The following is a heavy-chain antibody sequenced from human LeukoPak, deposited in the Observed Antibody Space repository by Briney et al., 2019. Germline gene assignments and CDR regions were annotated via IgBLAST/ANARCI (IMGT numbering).Heavy chain of an antibody. CDR2: ISGSGGST. CDR3: AKGGYFDWLVDLYYFDY. CDR1: GFTFTNYA. D-gene: IGHD3-9*01. J-gene: IGHJ4*02. Sequence: GGSLRLSCAASGFTFTNYAMSWVRQAPGKGLEWVSAISGSGGSTYYADSVKGRFTISRDNSKNTLYLQMNSLRAEDTAVYYCAKGGYFDWLVDLYYFDYWGQGTLVTVSS. V-gene: IGHV3-23*01.